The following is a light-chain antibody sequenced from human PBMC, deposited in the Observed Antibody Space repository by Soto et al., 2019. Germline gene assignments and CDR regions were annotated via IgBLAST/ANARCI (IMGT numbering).Light chain of an antibody. J-gene: IGKJ1*01. CDR3: QQSYNTPRT. Sequence: DTQMTQSPSTLSGSVGDRVTITCRASQTISSWLAWYQQKPGKAPKLLIYKASTLKSGVPSRFSGSGSGTEFTLTISSLQPDDFATYYCQQSYNTPRTFGQGTKVDIK. CDR2: KAS. V-gene: IGKV1-5*03. CDR1: QTISSW.